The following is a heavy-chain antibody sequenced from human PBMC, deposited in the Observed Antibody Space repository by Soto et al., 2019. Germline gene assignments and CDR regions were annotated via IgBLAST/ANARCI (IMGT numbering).Heavy chain of an antibody. CDR3: ARCDRIALADL. V-gene: IGHV4-39*02. CDR1: GGSIRSSSYY. D-gene: IGHD6-19*01. Sequence: SETLSLTCTVSGGSIRSSSYYWGWIRQPPGKGLEWIGSIYYSGSTYCNSSLKSRVTISVDTSKNHFSLKLSSVTAADTAIYYCARCDRIALADLWGQGTLVTVSS. J-gene: IGHJ5*02. CDR2: IYYSGST.